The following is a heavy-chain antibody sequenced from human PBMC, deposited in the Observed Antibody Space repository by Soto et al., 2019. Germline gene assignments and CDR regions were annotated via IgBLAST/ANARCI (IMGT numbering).Heavy chain of an antibody. Sequence: CGSLRLSCAASGLTFSSYWMHWVRQSPGKGQVWVSRINSDGSSTSYADSVKGRFTISRDNAKNTLYLQMNSLRAEDTAVYYCARGVLCSGGSCYYYYYGMDVWGQGTTVTISS. CDR1: GLTFSSYW. CDR2: INSDGSST. J-gene: IGHJ6*01. V-gene: IGHV3-74*01. CDR3: ARGVLCSGGSCYYYYYGMDV. D-gene: IGHD2-15*01.